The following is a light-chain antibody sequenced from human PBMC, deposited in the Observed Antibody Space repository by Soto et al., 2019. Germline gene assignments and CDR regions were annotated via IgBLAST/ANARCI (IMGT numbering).Light chain of an antibody. J-gene: IGLJ2*01. Sequence: QSVLTQPASVSGSPGQSITISCTGTSSDVGRYNYVSWYQQHPGKAPKLMIYDVNNRPSVVSNRFSGSKSGNTASLTISGLQAEDEADYYCSSYTSSSTRVVFGGGTKITVL. CDR2: DVN. CDR3: SSYTSSSTRVV. V-gene: IGLV2-14*01. CDR1: SSDVGRYNY.